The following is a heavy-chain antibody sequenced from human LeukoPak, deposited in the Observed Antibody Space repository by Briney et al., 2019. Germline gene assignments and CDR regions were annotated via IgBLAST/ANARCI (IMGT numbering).Heavy chain of an antibody. CDR2: IYSGGST. V-gene: IGHV3-53*01. CDR3: ARVLGSSSWYGD. CDR1: GFTVSSNY. D-gene: IGHD6-13*01. Sequence: GGSLRLSCAASGFTVSSNYMSWVRQAPGKELEWVSVIYSGGSTYYADSVKGRFTISRDNAKNSLYLQMNSLRAEDTALYYCARVLGSSSWYGDWGQGTLVTVSS. J-gene: IGHJ4*02.